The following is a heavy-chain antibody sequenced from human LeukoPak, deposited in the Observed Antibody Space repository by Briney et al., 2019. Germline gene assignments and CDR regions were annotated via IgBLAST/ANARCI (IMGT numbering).Heavy chain of an antibody. D-gene: IGHD3-16*01. J-gene: IGHJ4*02. CDR2: IKQDGSEK. Sequence: PGGSLRLSCAASGFTFSSYWMSWVRQAPGKGLEWVANIKQDGSEKYYVDSVKGRFTISRDNAKNSLYLQMNSLRAEDPAVYYFARDSASYGLAYWGQGTLVTVSS. CDR1: GFTFSSYW. CDR3: ARDSASYGLAY. V-gene: IGHV3-7*03.